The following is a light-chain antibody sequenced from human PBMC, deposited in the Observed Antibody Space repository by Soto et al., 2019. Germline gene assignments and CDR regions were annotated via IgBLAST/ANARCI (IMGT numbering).Light chain of an antibody. J-gene: IGKJ1*01. V-gene: IGKV1-39*01. CDR2: AAS. CDR3: QQSYSTPWT. CDR1: QSISNY. Sequence: DIQMTQSPSSLSASVGDRVTITCRASQSISNYLNWYQQKPGKAPKLLIYAASNLQSGVPSRFSGSGSGTDFTLSISRLQPEDFATYYCQQSYSTPWTFGQGTKVEIK.